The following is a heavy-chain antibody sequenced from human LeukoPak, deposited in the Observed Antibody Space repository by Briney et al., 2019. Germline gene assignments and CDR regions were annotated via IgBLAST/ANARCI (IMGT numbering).Heavy chain of an antibody. CDR1: GGSISSSSYY. V-gene: IGHV4-61*01. CDR3: ARDGPPGGYDFWSGYYPGMDV. Sequence: SETLSLTCTVSGGSISSSSYYWGWIRQPPGKGLEWIGYIYYSGSTNYNPSLKSRVTISVDTSKNQFSLKLSSVTAADTAVYYCARDGPPGGYDFWSGYYPGMDVWGQGTTVTVSS. D-gene: IGHD3-3*01. J-gene: IGHJ6*02. CDR2: IYYSGST.